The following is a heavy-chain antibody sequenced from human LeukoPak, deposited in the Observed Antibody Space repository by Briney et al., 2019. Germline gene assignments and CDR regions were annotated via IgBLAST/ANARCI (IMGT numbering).Heavy chain of an antibody. D-gene: IGHD5-18*01. J-gene: IGHJ4*02. Sequence: ASVKVSCKASGYTFTGYYMHWVRQAPGQGLEWMGWINPNSGVTNYAQNFQGRVTMTRDTSISTAFMELTSLRPDDTAVYYCARDLLLGSWGQGTLVTVSS. CDR2: INPNSGVT. V-gene: IGHV1-2*02. CDR3: ARDLLLGS. CDR1: GYTFTGYY.